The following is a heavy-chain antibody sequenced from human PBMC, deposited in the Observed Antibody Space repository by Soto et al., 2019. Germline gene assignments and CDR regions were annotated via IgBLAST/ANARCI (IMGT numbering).Heavy chain of an antibody. D-gene: IGHD5-18*01. CDR3: ARIPYSYGLYYGMDV. J-gene: IGHJ6*02. V-gene: IGHV2-70*01. CDR1: GFSLSTSGMC. Sequence: SGPTLVNPTQTLTLTCTFSGFSLSTSGMCVSWIRQPPGKALEWLALIDWDDDKYYSTSLKTRPTISKDTSKNQVVLTMTNMDPVDTATYYCARIPYSYGLYYGMDVWGQGTTVTVSS. CDR2: IDWDDDK.